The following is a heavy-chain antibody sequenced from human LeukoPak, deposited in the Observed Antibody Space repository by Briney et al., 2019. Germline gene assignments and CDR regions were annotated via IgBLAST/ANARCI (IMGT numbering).Heavy chain of an antibody. D-gene: IGHD3-3*01. CDR2: IYTSGST. J-gene: IGHJ4*02. CDR3: ARSSRGLGYDSPFDY. CDR1: GGSISRYY. V-gene: IGHV4-4*07. Sequence: SETLSLTCIVSGGSISRYYWSWIRPPAGKGLEWIGRIYTSGSTNYNPSIKSRVTMSVDTSKNQFSLRLSSVTAADTAVCYCARSSRGLGYDSPFDYWGQGTLVTVSS.